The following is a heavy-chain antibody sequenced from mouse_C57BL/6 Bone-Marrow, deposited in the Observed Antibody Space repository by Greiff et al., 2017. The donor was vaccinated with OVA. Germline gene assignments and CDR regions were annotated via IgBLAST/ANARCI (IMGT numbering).Heavy chain of an antibody. CDR2: IDPSDSYT. D-gene: IGHD4-1*02. CDR1: GYTFTSYW. V-gene: IGHV1-59*01. Sequence: QVQLQQSGAELVRPGTSVKLSCKASGYTFTSYWMHWVKQRPGQGLEWIGVIDPSDSYTNYNQKFKGKATLTVDTSSSTAYMQLSSLTSEDSAVYYCASTSWFAYWGQGTLVTVSA. CDR3: ASTSWFAY. J-gene: IGHJ3*01.